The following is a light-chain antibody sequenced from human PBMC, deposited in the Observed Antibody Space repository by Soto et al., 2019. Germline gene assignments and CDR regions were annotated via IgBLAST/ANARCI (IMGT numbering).Light chain of an antibody. CDR2: GAS. Sequence: LTPSPCTLSLTPGERATLSCRASQSISTNLAWYHQKPGQAPRLLIYGASTRATGIPARFSGSGSGTEFTLTISSLQSEDFAVYYCQQYNSWPPTRTFGQGTKVDIK. CDR1: QSISTN. V-gene: IGKV3-15*01. J-gene: IGKJ1*01. CDR3: QQYNSWPPTRT.